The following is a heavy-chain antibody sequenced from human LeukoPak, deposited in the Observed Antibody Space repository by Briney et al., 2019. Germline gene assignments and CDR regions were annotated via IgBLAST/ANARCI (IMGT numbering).Heavy chain of an antibody. CDR1: GGSISSYY. Sequence: PSETLSLTCTVSGGSISSYYWSWIRQPAGKGLEWIGRIYTSGSTNYNPSLKSRVTMSVDTSKNQFSLKLSSVTAADTAVYYCARDYRLNYYDSSGYYNWFDPWGQGTLVTVSS. CDR2: IYTSGST. V-gene: IGHV4-4*07. D-gene: IGHD3-22*01. CDR3: ARDYRLNYYDSSGYYNWFDP. J-gene: IGHJ5*02.